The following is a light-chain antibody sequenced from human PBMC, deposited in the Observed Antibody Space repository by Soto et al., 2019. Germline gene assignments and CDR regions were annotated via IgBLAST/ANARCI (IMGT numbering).Light chain of an antibody. Sequence: QSVLSQPASVSGSPGQSITISCTGTSDDIGRYNFVSWYQQHPGKAPKLMIYDVTDRSSGVSDRFSGSKSGNTASLTISGLQTEDEADYYCSSYTTSRAYVFGTGTKLTVL. CDR1: SDDIGRYNF. CDR3: SSYTTSRAYV. CDR2: DVT. J-gene: IGLJ1*01. V-gene: IGLV2-14*01.